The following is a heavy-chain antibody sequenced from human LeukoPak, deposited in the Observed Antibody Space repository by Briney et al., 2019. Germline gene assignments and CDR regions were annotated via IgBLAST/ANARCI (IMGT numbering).Heavy chain of an antibody. V-gene: IGHV3-23*01. J-gene: IGHJ4*02. CDR3: TTEGYDTSY. Sequence: GGSLRLSCAASGFIFSNYGMSWVRQAPGKGLEWVSAIRGNAGTTYYADSVKGRFTIFRDNAKNTLYLQMNSLKTEDTAVYYCTTEGYDTSYWGQGTLVTVSS. D-gene: IGHD3-9*01. CDR1: GFIFSNYG. CDR2: IRGNAGTT.